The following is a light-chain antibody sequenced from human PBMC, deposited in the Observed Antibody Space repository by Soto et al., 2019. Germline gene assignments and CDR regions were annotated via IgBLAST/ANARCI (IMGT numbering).Light chain of an antibody. J-gene: IGLJ1*01. CDR2: SNN. CDR1: SSNIGSNT. CDR3: AAWDDSLNGHYV. V-gene: IGLV1-44*01. Sequence: SVLTQPPSASGTPGQRVTISCSGSSSNIGSNTVNWYQQLPGTAPKLLIYSNNQRPSGVPVRFSGSKSGTSASLAISGLQSEDEADYYCAAWDDSLNGHYVFGTGTKVTVL.